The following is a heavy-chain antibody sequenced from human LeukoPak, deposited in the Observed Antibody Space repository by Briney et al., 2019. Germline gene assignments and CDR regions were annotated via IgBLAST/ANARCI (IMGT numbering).Heavy chain of an antibody. J-gene: IGHJ4*02. D-gene: IGHD1-1*01. CDR2: INSDGSRT. CDR1: GFTFSSYW. V-gene: IGHV3-74*01. Sequence: GGSLRLSCAASGFTFSSYWMHWVRQAPGKGLVWVSRINSDGSRTSYADSVKGRFTISRDNAKNTLYLQMNSLKTEDTAVYYCTRVGPKLVYYFDYWGQGTPVTVSP. CDR3: TRVGPKLVYYFDY.